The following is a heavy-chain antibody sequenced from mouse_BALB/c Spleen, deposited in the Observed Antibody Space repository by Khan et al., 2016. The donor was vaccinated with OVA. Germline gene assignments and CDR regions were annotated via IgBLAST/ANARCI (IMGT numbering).Heavy chain of an antibody. Sequence: VQLKESGPGLVKPSQSLSLSCSVTGYSITSGYYWNWLRLFPGNILEWMGYINYGGSTNYTPSLKNRFSITRDTSKNQFFLKLNTESTEDAATYYCARGVGGFEYGGQGTLGTVSA. J-gene: IGHJ3*01. CDR1: GYSITSGYY. V-gene: IGHV3-6*02. CDR2: INYGGST. CDR3: ARGVGGFEY.